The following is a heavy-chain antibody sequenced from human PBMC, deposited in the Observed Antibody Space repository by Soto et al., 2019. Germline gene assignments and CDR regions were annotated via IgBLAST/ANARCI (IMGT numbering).Heavy chain of an antibody. V-gene: IGHV2-5*02. CDR3: AHKGSGLYPLDY. D-gene: IGHD3-10*01. CDR1: GFSLDTSGVG. J-gene: IGHJ4*02. Sequence: QITLKESGPTLVKPTQTLTLTCTFSGFSLDTSGVGVGWIRQPPGKALEWVAVIYWDDYEHFSPSLESRLTITKDTSKNLVVLTMTDMDPVDTATYYCAHKGSGLYPLDYWGQGTLVTVSS. CDR2: IYWDDYE.